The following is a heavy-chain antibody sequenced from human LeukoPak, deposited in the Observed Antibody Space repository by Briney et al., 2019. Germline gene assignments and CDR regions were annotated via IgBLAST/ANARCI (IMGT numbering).Heavy chain of an antibody. J-gene: IGHJ4*02. V-gene: IGHV3-23*01. CDR2: ISGSGGST. CDR3: AKSNVVATTGYFDY. Sequence: GGSLRLSCAASGFTFSSYAMSWVRQAPGKGLEWVSAISGSGGSTYYADSVKGRFTISRDNSKNTLHLQMNSLRAEDTAVYYCAKSNVVATTGYFDYWGQGTLVTVSS. D-gene: IGHD2-15*01. CDR1: GFTFSSYA.